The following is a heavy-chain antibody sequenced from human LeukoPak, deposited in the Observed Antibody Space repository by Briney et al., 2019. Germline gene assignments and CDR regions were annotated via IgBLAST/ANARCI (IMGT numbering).Heavy chain of an antibody. CDR3: ARPYDSSGYYYFGY. Sequence: ASVKVSCKASGGTFSSYAISWVRQAPGHGLEWMGGIIPIFGTANYAQKFQGRVTITADESTSTAYMEVSRLRSEDTAVYFCARPYDSSGYYYFGYWGQGTLVTVSS. D-gene: IGHD3-22*01. CDR1: GGTFSSYA. CDR2: IIPIFGTA. J-gene: IGHJ4*02. V-gene: IGHV1-69*13.